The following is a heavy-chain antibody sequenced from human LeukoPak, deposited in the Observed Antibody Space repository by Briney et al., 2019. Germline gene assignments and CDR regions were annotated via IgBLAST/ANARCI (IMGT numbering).Heavy chain of an antibody. CDR3: ARDMVGATWTFDI. D-gene: IGHD1-26*01. CDR2: IYSGGST. J-gene: IGHJ3*02. V-gene: IGHV3-66*01. CDR1: GFTVSTNY. Sequence: PGGSLRLSCTVSGFTVSTNYMSWVRQAPGKGLEWVSVIYSGGSTYYADSVKGRFTISRDNSKNTLYLQMNSLRAEDTAIYYCARDMVGATWTFDIWGQGTMVTVSS.